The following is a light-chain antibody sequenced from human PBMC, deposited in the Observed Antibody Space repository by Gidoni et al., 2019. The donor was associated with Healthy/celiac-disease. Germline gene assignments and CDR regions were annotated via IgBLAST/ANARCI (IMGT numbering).Light chain of an antibody. V-gene: IGLV1-40*01. CDR2: GNS. CDR3: QSYDSSLSGGV. J-gene: IGLJ1*01. CDR1: SSNIGAGYD. Sequence: QSVLTKPPSVSGAPGQRVTISYTGSSSNIGAGYDVHWYQQLPGTAPKLLIYGNSNRPSGVPDRFSGSKSGTSASLAITGLQAEDEADYYCQSYDSSLSGGVFGTGTKVTVL.